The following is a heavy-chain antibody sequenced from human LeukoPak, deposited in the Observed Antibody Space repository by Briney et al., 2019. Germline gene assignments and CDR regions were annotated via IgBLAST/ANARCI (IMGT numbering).Heavy chain of an antibody. CDR1: GGSITSSNW. Sequence: SETLSLTCVVSGGSITSSNWWSWVRQPPGKGLEWIGEIHHIGNTNYNPSLKSRVTISVDKSKNQFSLKLSSVTAADTAVYYCARNRPRNSFDIWGQGTMVIVS. J-gene: IGHJ3*02. D-gene: IGHD2/OR15-2a*01. CDR2: IHHIGNT. CDR3: ARNRPRNSFDI. V-gene: IGHV4-4*02.